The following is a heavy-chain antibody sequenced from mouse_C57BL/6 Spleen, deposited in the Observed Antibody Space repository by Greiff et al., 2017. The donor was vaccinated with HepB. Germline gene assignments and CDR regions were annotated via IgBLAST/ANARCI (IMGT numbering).Heavy chain of an antibody. CDR2: IYPGGGYT. D-gene: IGHD1-1*01. CDR3: ARGNYYGSSFDY. J-gene: IGHJ2*01. V-gene: IGHV1-63*01. Sequence: VQGVESGAELVRPGTSVKMSCKASGYTFTNYWIGWAKQRPGHGLEWIGDIYPGGGYTNYNEKFKGKATLTADKSSSTAYMQFSSLTSEDSAIYYCARGNYYGSSFDYWGQGTTLTVSS. CDR1: GYTFTNYW.